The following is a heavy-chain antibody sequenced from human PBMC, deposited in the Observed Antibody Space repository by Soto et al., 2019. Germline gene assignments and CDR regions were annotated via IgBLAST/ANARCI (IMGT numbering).Heavy chain of an antibody. CDR1: GFTFSSYA. CDR3: ARAPYCGGDCYSCFDY. D-gene: IGHD2-21*02. V-gene: IGHV3-30-3*01. J-gene: IGHJ4*02. Sequence: QVQLVESGGGVVQPGRSLRLSCAASGFTFSSYAIQWVRQAPGKGLEWVAVISYDGSNKYYADSVKGRFTISRDNSKNTLYLQMNSLRAEDTAVYYCARAPYCGGDCYSCFDYWGQGTLVTVSS. CDR2: ISYDGSNK.